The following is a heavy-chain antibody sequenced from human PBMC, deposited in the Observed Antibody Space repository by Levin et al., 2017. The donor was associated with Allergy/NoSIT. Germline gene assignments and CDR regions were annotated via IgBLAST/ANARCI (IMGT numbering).Heavy chain of an antibody. CDR1: GFMFSMYP. D-gene: IGHD3-16*01. J-gene: IGHJ4*02. V-gene: IGHV3-30*04. Sequence: PGGSLRLSCEASGFMFSMYPMHWVRQAPGKGLEWVAAIPHDGRNTYFADSVKGRFSISRDNPKNTLFLQMNSLRVEDTAIYYCARDGGAFKFLDYWGQGNLVTVSS. CDR3: ARDGGAFKFLDY. CDR2: IPHDGRNT.